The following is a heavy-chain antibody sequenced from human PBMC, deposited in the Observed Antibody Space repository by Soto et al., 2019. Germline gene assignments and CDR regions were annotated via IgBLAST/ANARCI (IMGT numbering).Heavy chain of an antibody. Sequence: PSETLSLTGTASVASISSSSYYWGWIRQPPWKGLEWIGSIYYSGSTYYNPSLKSRVTISVDTSKNQFSLKLSSVTAADTAVYYCARQHYDFWSGYYYYYGMDVWGQGTTVT. CDR3: ARQHYDFWSGYYYYYGMDV. CDR1: VASISSSSYY. CDR2: IYYSGST. D-gene: IGHD3-3*01. J-gene: IGHJ6*02. V-gene: IGHV4-39*01.